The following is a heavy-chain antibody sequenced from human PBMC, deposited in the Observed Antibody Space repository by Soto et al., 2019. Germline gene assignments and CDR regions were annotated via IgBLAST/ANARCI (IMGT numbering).Heavy chain of an antibody. CDR3: ARHQSGSYFHH. CDR2: IYYTGST. J-gene: IGHJ1*01. D-gene: IGHD1-26*01. V-gene: IGHV4-59*08. CDR1: CGSFSTYY. Sequence: SETLSLTCTVSCGSFSTYYWSWIRQPPGKGLEWIGYIYYTGSTNYNPSLKSRVTISVDTSTNQFSLKLSSVTAADTAVYYCARHQSGSYFHHWGQGTLVTVS.